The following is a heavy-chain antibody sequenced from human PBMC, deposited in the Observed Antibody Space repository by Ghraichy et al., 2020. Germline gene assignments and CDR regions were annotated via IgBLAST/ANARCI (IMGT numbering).Heavy chain of an antibody. CDR1: GYTFTGYY. D-gene: IGHD3-16*01. V-gene: IGHV1-2*02. Sequence: ASVKVSCKASGYTFTGYYMHWVRQAPGQGLEWMGWINPNSGGTNYAQKFQGRVTMTRDTSISTAYMELSRLRSDDTAVYYCARDLMITFGGVEGLDYWGQGTLVTVSS. CDR2: INPNSGGT. J-gene: IGHJ4*02. CDR3: ARDLMITFGGVEGLDY.